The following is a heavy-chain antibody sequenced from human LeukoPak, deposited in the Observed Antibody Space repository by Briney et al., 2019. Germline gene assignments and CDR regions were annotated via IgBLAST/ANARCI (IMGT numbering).Heavy chain of an antibody. CDR1: GYTFTGYY. D-gene: IGHD6-19*01. J-gene: IGHJ4*02. CDR2: INPNSGGT. CDR3: ARVVSWLDQYYFDY. Sequence: ASVKLSCKASGYTFTGYYMHWVRQAPGQGLEWMGWINPNSGGTNYAQTFQGRVTMTRDTSISTAYMELSRLRADDTAVYYCARVVSWLDQYYFDYWGQGTLVTVSS. V-gene: IGHV1-2*02.